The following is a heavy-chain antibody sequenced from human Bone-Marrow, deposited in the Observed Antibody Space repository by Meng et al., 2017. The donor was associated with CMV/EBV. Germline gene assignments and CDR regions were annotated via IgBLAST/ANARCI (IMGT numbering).Heavy chain of an antibody. CDR2: INPSGGST. V-gene: IGHV1-46*01. CDR3: ARDKVCSSTSCYNWETGQDFDY. D-gene: IGHD2-2*02. CDR1: GYTFTSYG. Sequence: ASVKVSCKASGYTFTSYGISWVRQAPGQGLEWMGIINPSGGSTSYAQKFQGRVTMTRDTSTSTVYMELSSLRSEDTAVYYCARDKVCSSTSCYNWETGQDFDYWGQGTLVTGSS. J-gene: IGHJ4*02.